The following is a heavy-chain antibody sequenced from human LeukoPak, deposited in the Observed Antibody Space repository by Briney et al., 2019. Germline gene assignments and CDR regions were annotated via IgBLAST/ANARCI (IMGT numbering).Heavy chain of an antibody. V-gene: IGHV4-31*03. CDR3: ARDRYYDSSGPYYYYGMDV. J-gene: IGHJ6*02. Sequence: SETLSLTCTVSGGSISSGGYYWSWIRQHPGKGLEWIGYIYYSGSTYYNPSLKSRVTITVDTSKNQFSLKLSSVTAADTAVYYCARDRYYDSSGPYYYYGMDVWGQGTTVTVSS. D-gene: IGHD3-22*01. CDR2: IYYSGST. CDR1: GGSISSGGYY.